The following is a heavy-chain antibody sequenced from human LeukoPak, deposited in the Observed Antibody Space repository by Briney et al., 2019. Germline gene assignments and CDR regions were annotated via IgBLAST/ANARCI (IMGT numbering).Heavy chain of an antibody. Sequence: GGSLRLSCAASGFTFSNYAMSWVRQAPGKGLEWISAVSGSGDRTYYAGSVKGRFTISGDNSKNIVYLRMNSLRAEDTAVYFCANSRGYGSGNLWGQGTLVTVSS. CDR2: VSGSGDRT. CDR3: ANSRGYGSGNL. J-gene: IGHJ4*02. D-gene: IGHD3-10*01. V-gene: IGHV3-23*01. CDR1: GFTFSNYA.